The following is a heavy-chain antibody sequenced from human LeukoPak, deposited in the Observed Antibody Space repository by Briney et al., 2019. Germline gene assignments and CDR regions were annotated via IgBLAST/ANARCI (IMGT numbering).Heavy chain of an antibody. Sequence: SETLSLTCTVSGYSISSGYYWGWIRQPPGKGLEWIGSIYHSGSIYYNPSLKSRVTISVDTSKNQFSLKLRSVTAADTAVYYCARAGAATYYFDYWVQGTLVTASS. CDR3: ARAGAATYYFDY. V-gene: IGHV4-38-2*02. CDR2: IYHSGSI. J-gene: IGHJ4*02. D-gene: IGHD2-15*01. CDR1: GYSISSGYY.